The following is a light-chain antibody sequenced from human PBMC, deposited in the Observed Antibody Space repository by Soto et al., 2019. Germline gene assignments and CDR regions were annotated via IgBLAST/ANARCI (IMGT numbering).Light chain of an antibody. V-gene: IGKV1-27*01. J-gene: IGKJ4*01. CDR2: AAS. Sequence: DIQMTQSPSSLSASVGDRVTITCRASQGISNYLAWYQQKPGKVPKLLIYAASTLQSGVPSRFSGRGSGTDFTLTISSLLPEDVATYYCQKYNSAPPTFGGGTKVEIK. CDR1: QGISNY. CDR3: QKYNSAPPT.